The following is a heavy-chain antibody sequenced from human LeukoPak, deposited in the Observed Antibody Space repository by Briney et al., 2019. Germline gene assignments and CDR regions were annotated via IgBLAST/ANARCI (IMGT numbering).Heavy chain of an antibody. D-gene: IGHD6-13*01. V-gene: IGHV1-58*01. CDR2: IVVGSGNT. CDR1: GFTFTSSA. Sequence: GTSAKVSCKASGFTFTSSAVQWVRQARGQRLEWIGWIVVGSGNTNYAQKFQERVTITRDMSTSTAYMELSSLRSEDTAVYYCAAELVRYSSSGGHWGQGTLVTVSS. CDR3: AAELVRYSSSGGH. J-gene: IGHJ4*02.